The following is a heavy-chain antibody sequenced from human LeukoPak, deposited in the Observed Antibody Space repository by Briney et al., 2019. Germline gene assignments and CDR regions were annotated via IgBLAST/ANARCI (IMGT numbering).Heavy chain of an antibody. V-gene: IGHV1-2*02. J-gene: IGHJ4*02. Sequence: GASVKVSCKASGYTFTGYYMHWVRQAPGPGLERMGWINPNSGGTNYAQKFQGRVTMTRDTSISTAYMELNRLRSDDTAVYYCARVVVRGVIKGLWDYWGQGTLVTVSS. CDR1: GYTFTGYY. CDR2: INPNSGGT. CDR3: ARVVVRGVIKGLWDY. D-gene: IGHD3-10*01.